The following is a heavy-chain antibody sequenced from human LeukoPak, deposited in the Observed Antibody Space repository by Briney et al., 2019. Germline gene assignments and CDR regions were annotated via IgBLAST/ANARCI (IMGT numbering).Heavy chain of an antibody. CDR1: GFTFSDHY. D-gene: IGHD6-13*01. CDR2: ISSGGTI. CDR3: ARGGVAAAGKGGYFDY. Sequence: GGSLRLSCAASGFTFSDHYMSWIRQAPGKGLGWVSYISSGGTIYYADSVKGRFTISRDNAKNSLWLQMNSLRAEDTAVYYCARGGVAAAGKGGYFDYWGQGTLVTVSS. V-gene: IGHV3-11*01. J-gene: IGHJ4*02.